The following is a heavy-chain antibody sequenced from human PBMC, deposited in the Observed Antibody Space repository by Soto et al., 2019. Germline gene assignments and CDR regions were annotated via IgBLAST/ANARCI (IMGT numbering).Heavy chain of an antibody. CDR3: ARWTGGPLVLITGTRGNWFDP. D-gene: IGHD1-7*01. Sequence: SETLSLTCTVSGGSISSYYWSWIRQPPGKGLEWIGYIYYSGSTNYNPSLKSRVTISVDTSKNQFSLKLSSVTAADTAVYYCARWTGGPLVLITGTRGNWFDPWSQGTLVTVSS. CDR2: IYYSGST. J-gene: IGHJ5*02. V-gene: IGHV4-59*08. CDR1: GGSISSYY.